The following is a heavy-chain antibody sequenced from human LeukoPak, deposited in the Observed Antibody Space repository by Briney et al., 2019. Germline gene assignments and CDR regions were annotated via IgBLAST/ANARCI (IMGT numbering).Heavy chain of an antibody. J-gene: IGHJ4*02. CDR3: ARTPSVYCSGGNCYPGHFDY. D-gene: IGHD2-15*01. V-gene: IGHV4-39*07. CDR2: IYYSGST. CDR1: GGSISSSSYY. Sequence: SETLSLTCTVSGGSISSSSYYWGWIRQPPGKGLEWIGSIYYSGSTYYNPSLKSRVTISVDTSKNQFSLKLTSVTAADTAVYYCARTPSVYCSGGNCYPGHFDYWGQGTLVTVSS.